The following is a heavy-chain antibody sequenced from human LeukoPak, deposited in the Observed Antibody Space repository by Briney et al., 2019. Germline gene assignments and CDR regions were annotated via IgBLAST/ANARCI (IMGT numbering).Heavy chain of an antibody. Sequence: SETLSLTCTVSGGSISSYYWSWIRQSPGKGLEWIAYMHYSGSTNYNPSLKSRVTISVDTSKNQFSLKLNSVTAADTAVYYCARHRDGYGYPIDHWGQGTLVTVSS. CDR2: MHYSGST. J-gene: IGHJ4*02. V-gene: IGHV4-59*08. CDR1: GGSISSYY. D-gene: IGHD5-24*01. CDR3: ARHRDGYGYPIDH.